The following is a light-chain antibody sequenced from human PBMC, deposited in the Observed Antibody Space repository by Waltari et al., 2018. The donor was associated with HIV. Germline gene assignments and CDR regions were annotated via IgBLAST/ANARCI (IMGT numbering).Light chain of an antibody. CDR2: WAS. J-gene: IGKJ1*01. V-gene: IGKV4-1*01. Sequence: EIVMTQSPDSLPVSLGERATIDCWSSTSLLYRSDNKNYLSWFQQKPGQPPKLLIYWASTRGSGVPARFSASGSGTNFTLTISSLQAEDVATYYCQQSYKSPWTFGQGTKV. CDR3: QQSYKSPWT. CDR1: TSLLYRSDNKNY.